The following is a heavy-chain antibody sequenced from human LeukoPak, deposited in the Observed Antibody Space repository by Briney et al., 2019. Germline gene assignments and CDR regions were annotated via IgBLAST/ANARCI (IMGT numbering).Heavy chain of an antibody. V-gene: IGHV1-2*02. Sequence: ASVKVSCKASGYTFTGYYMHWVRQAPGQGLEWMGWINPNSGGTNYAQKFQGRVTMTRDTSISTAYMELSRLRSDDTAVCYCAREGPICSSTSCHTNSFDYWGQGTLVTVSS. CDR2: INPNSGGT. CDR1: GYTFTGYY. CDR3: AREGPICSSTSCHTNSFDY. D-gene: IGHD2-2*01. J-gene: IGHJ4*02.